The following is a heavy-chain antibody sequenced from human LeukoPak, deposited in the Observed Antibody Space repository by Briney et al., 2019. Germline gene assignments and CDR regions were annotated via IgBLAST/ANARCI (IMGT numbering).Heavy chain of an antibody. J-gene: IGHJ4*02. CDR2: INPNSGGT. Sequence: ASVKVSCKASGYTFTSYDINWVRQAPGQGLEWMGWINPNSGGTSYAQKFQGRVTMTRDTSISTAYMELSRLRSDDTAVFYCAVRTGDSFDYWGQGTLVTVSS. V-gene: IGHV1-2*02. D-gene: IGHD2-8*02. CDR1: GYTFTSYD. CDR3: AVRTGDSFDY.